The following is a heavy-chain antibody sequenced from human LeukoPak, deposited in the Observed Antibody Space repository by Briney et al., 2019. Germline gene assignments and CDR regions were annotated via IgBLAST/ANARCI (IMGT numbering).Heavy chain of an antibody. CDR2: ISAKNGNT. CDR1: GYTFKRYG. CDR3: ARDTEWEKNPDYFDC. D-gene: IGHD1-26*01. V-gene: IGHV1-18*01. Sequence: ASVKVSCKASGYTFKRYGISWVRQAPGQGLEWWGWISAKNGNTIYAKKVQGRVTMTTDTSTSTAYMEMRSLRSDDTGIYYCARDTEWEKNPDYFDCWGQGTLVSVSS. J-gene: IGHJ4*02.